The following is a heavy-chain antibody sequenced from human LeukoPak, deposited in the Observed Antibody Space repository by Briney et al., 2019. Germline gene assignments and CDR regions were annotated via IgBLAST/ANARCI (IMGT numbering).Heavy chain of an antibody. J-gene: IGHJ4*02. CDR2: INHSGST. CDR1: GGSFSGYY. CDR3: ARHRTMVGGVIIRRSYYFDY. Sequence: SETLSLTCAVYGGSFSGYYWSWIRQPPGKGLEWIGEINHSGSTNYNPSLKSRVTISVDTSKNQFSLKLSSVTAADTAVYYCARHRTMVGGVIIRRSYYFDYGGRGALVPVPS. D-gene: IGHD3-10*01. V-gene: IGHV4-34*01.